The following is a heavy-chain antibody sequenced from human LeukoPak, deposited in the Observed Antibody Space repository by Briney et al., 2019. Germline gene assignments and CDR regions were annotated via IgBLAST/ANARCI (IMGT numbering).Heavy chain of an antibody. Sequence: GGSLRLSCAASGFTFSSYAVSWVRQAPGRGLEWVSAISGSGGSTYYADSVKGRFTISRDNSKNTLYLQMNSLRAEDTAVYYCAKDEGSITGYYFDYWGQGTLVTVSS. J-gene: IGHJ4*02. CDR1: GFTFSSYA. CDR2: ISGSGGST. CDR3: AKDEGSITGYYFDY. V-gene: IGHV3-23*01. D-gene: IGHD1-20*01.